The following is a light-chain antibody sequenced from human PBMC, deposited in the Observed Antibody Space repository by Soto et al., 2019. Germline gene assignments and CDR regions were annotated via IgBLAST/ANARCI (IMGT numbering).Light chain of an antibody. J-gene: IGKJ1*01. V-gene: IGKV3-20*01. CDR2: AAS. Sequence: EIVLTQSPGTLSLSPGERATLSCRASQSVSSSYLAWYQQKPGQAPRLLIYAASSRATGIPDRFSGSGSGTDFTLTISRLEPEDFAVYYCQQSETFGQGTKVEIK. CDR3: QQSET. CDR1: QSVSSSY.